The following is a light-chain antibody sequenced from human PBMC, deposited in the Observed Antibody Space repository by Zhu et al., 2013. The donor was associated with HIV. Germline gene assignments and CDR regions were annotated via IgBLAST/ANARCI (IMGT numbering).Light chain of an antibody. CDR2: KDI. J-gene: IGLJ1*01. Sequence: SYELTQPTLGVSVPRTDGQDHLLWRSIAKNYAYWYQQKPGQAPLLVIYKDIERPSGIPERFSGSSSGTIVTLTISGVQAEDEADYYCLSADNSGTAVFGNGTKVTVL. V-gene: IGLV3-16*01. CDR3: LSADNSGTAV. CDR1: IAKNY.